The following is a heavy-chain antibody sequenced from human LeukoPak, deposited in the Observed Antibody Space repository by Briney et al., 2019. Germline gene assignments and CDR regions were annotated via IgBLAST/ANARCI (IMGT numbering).Heavy chain of an antibody. Sequence: GGSLRLSCAASGFTFSSYGMHWVRQAPGKGLEGVAVIWYDGSKKYYADPVNGRFTISRANSKNTLYLQMISLRAEDTAVYYCARNRGVAGKGYFDYWGQGTLVTVSS. CDR2: IWYDGSKK. CDR1: GFTFSSYG. CDR3: ARNRGVAGKGYFDY. D-gene: IGHD6-19*01. J-gene: IGHJ4*02. V-gene: IGHV3-33*01.